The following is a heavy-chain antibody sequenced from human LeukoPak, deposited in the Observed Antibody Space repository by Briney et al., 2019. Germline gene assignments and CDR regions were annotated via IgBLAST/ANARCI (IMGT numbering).Heavy chain of an antibody. CDR3: ARDEFPEVAATFGMDV. CDR1: GYTFTIYG. V-gene: IGHV1-18*01. D-gene: IGHD2-15*01. Sequence: ASVKVSCKASGYTFTIYGISWVRQAPGQGLEWMGWISAYNGNTNYAQKLQGRVTMTTDTSTSTAYMELRSLRSDDTAVYYCARDEFPEVAATFGMDVWGQGTTVTVSS. J-gene: IGHJ6*02. CDR2: ISAYNGNT.